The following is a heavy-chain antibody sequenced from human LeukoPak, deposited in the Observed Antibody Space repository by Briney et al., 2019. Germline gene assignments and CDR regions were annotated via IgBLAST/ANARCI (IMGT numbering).Heavy chain of an antibody. J-gene: IGHJ4*02. CDR2: INPNSGDT. V-gene: IGHV1-2*02. D-gene: IGHD6-19*01. Sequence: ASVKVSCTSSGHTFTDYYMHWLRQAPGQGLEWMGWINPNSGDTDFAQEFQGRVTMTRDASVSTAYMDLSSLSSDDTALYYCATSHSSGWADYWGQGTLVTVSS. CDR1: GHTFTDYY. CDR3: ATSHSSGWADY.